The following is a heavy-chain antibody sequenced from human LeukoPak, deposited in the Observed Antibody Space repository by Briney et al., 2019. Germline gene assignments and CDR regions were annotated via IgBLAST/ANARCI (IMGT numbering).Heavy chain of an antibody. V-gene: IGHV1-69*04. J-gene: IGHJ4*02. D-gene: IGHD6-13*01. Sequence: ASVKVSCKASGGTFSSYAISWVRQAPGQGLEWMGRIIPIFGIANYAQKFQGRVTITADKSTSTAYMELNSLRAEDTAVYYCAKGASSSWYDYWGQGTLVTVSS. CDR3: AKGASSSWYDY. CDR1: GGTFSSYA. CDR2: IIPIFGIA.